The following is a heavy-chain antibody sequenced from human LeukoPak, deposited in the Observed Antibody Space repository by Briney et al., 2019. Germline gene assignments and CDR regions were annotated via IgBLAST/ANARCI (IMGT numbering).Heavy chain of an antibody. D-gene: IGHD3-9*01. Sequence: GGSLRLSCAASGFTFSSYAMSWVRQAPGKGLEWVSAISGSGGSTYYADSVKGRFTISRDNSKNTLYLQMNSLRAEDTAVYYCAKMRYFDLFRNNNGFDPWGQGTLVTVPS. CDR1: GFTFSSYA. CDR3: AKMRYFDLFRNNNGFDP. J-gene: IGHJ5*02. V-gene: IGHV3-23*01. CDR2: ISGSGGST.